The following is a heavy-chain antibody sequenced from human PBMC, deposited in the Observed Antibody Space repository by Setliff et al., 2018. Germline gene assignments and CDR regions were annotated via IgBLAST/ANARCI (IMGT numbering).Heavy chain of an antibody. J-gene: IGHJ3*02. Sequence: LRLSCAASGFVFSAYNMNWVRQAPGKGLEWVSYISYSGNSRYYVNPVKGRFTITRDNARKSLYLQMNTLRVEDTAVYYCVGGKDRSGYYQSPTSDDGFDIWGQGTLVT. V-gene: IGHV3-48*01. CDR1: GFVFSAYN. CDR2: ISYSGNSR. CDR3: VGGKDRSGYYQSPTSDDGFDI. D-gene: IGHD3-3*01.